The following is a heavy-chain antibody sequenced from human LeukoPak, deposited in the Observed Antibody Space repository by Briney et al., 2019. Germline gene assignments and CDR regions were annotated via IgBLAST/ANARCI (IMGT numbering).Heavy chain of an antibody. CDR2: ISGSGGST. V-gene: IGHV3-23*01. J-gene: IGHJ3*02. D-gene: IGHD2-21*02. CDR1: GFTFSTSA. Sequence: GGSLRLSCAASGFTFSTSAMSCVRQAPGKGLEWVSAISGSGGSTYYADSVKGRFTISRDNSKNTLYLQMNTLRAEDTAIYYCARRCGGDCYPLGSFDIWGQGTMVTVSS. CDR3: ARRCGGDCYPLGSFDI.